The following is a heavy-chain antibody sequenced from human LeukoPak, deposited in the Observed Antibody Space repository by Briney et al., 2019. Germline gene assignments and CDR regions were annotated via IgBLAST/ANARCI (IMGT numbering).Heavy chain of an antibody. CDR1: GGTFTSYA. J-gene: IGHJ4*02. Sequence: SVKVSCKASGGTFTSYAISWVRQAPGQGLEWMGGIIPIFGAANYAQKYEGRVTITSDKSTSTSYMELCSLRSEDTAVYYCASSSVVTAIVHLEYWGQGTLVTVSS. V-gene: IGHV1-69*06. D-gene: IGHD2-21*02. CDR3: ASSSVVTAIVHLEY. CDR2: IIPIFGAA.